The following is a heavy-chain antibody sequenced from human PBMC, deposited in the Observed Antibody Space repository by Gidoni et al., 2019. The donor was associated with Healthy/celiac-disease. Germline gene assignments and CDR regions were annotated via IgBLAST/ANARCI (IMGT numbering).Heavy chain of an antibody. V-gene: IGHV3-48*02. CDR3: ARDEVAGSRWDHPFDY. CDR1: GFTFSSYS. D-gene: IGHD6-13*01. Sequence: EVQLVESGGGLVQPGGSLRLSCAASGFTFSSYSMNWVRQAPGKGLEWVSYISSSSSTTYYADSVKGRFTISRDNAKNSLYLQMNSLRDEDTAVYFCARDEVAGSRWDHPFDYWGQGTLVTVSS. J-gene: IGHJ4*02. CDR2: ISSSSSTT.